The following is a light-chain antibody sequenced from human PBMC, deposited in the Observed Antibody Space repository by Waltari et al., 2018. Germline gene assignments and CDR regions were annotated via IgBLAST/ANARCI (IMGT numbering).Light chain of an antibody. CDR3: HSRDTSSTRV. J-gene: IGLJ2*01. Sequence: SSELTQDPAVSVALGQTVRITCQGDSLRRYSESWYQQRPGQAPILVLYGQNNRPSGIPDRFSGSISGNTASLTITGAQAEDEADYYCHSRDTSSTRVFGGGTRLTV. CDR2: GQN. CDR1: SLRRYS. V-gene: IGLV3-19*01.